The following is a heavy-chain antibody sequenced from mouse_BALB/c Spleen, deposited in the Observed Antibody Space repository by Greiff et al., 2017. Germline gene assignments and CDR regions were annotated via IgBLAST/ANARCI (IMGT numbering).Heavy chain of an antibody. J-gene: IGHJ4*01. CDR1: GFSLTSYD. Sequence: QVQLKESGPGLVAPSQSLSITCTVSGFSLTSYDISWIRQPPGKGLEWLGVIWTGGGTNYNSAFMSRLSISKDNSKSQVFLKMNSLQTDDTAMYYCARDEGYYYGSSPILDYWGQGTSVTVSS. CDR2: IWTGGGT. V-gene: IGHV2-9-2*01. CDR3: ARDEGYYYGSSPILDY. D-gene: IGHD1-1*01.